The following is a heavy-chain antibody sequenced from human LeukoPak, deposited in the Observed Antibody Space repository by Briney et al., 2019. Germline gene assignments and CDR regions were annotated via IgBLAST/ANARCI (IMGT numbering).Heavy chain of an antibody. CDR2: IRYDRGNE. J-gene: IGHJ4*02. CDR1: GFTFSSYG. Sequence: PGGSLRLSCAASGFTFSSYGMHSVRQAPGKGLEWVAFIRYDRGNEYYADSVKGRFTISRDNSKNTLYLQMNSLRADDTAIYYCAKDTDDYLLDWGQGTLVTVSS. CDR3: AKDTDDYLLD. D-gene: IGHD5-12*01. V-gene: IGHV3-30*02.